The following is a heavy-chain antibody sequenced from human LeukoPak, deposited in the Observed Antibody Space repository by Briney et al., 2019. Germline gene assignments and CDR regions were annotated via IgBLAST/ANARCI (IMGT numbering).Heavy chain of an antibody. CDR1: GFTFSSYA. J-gene: IGHJ4*02. CDR2: ISYDGSNK. D-gene: IGHD1-1*01. CDR3: ARGATGAWVVLDY. Sequence: GGSLRLSCAASGFTFSSYAMHWVRQAPGKGLEWVAVISYDGSNKYYADSVKGRFTISRDNSKNTLYLQMNGLRAEDTAVYYCARGATGAWVVLDYWGQGTLVTVSS. V-gene: IGHV3-30*01.